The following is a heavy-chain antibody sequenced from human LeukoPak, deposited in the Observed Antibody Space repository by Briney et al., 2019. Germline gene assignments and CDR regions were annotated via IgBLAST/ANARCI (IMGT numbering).Heavy chain of an antibody. V-gene: IGHV3-30*02. CDR2: IRYDGSNK. CDR3: AKDLGDSSGYDY. CDR1: GFTFSSYG. J-gene: IGHJ4*02. D-gene: IGHD3-22*01. Sequence: GGSLRLSCAASGFTFSSYGMHWVRQAPGKGLEWVAFIRYDGSNKYYADSVKGRFTISRDNSKNTLYLQMNSLRAEDTAVYYCAKDLGDSSGYDYWGQGTLVTVSS.